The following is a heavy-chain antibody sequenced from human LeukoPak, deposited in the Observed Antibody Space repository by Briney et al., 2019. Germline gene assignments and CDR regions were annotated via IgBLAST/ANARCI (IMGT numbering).Heavy chain of an antibody. CDR2: MNPNSGNT. D-gene: IGHD3-10*01. J-gene: IGHJ4*02. CDR3: ARDRILLWFGEFPTDRYFDY. V-gene: IGHV1-8*01. Sequence: ASVKVSCKASGYTFTSYDINWVRQATGQGLEWMGWMNPNSGNTGYAQKFQGRVTMTRNTSISTAYMELSRLRSDDTAVYYCARDRILLWFGEFPTDRYFDYWGQGTLVTVSS. CDR1: GYTFTSYD.